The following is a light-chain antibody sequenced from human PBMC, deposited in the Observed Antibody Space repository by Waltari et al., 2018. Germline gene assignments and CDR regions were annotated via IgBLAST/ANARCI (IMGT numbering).Light chain of an antibody. V-gene: IGKV4-1*01. CDR1: QTILDKSLNRNY. J-gene: IGKJ2*03. Sequence: DIVMTQSPDSLAVSTGEPAPFDCKSSQTILDKSLNRNYLAWYQQKAGQPPKLLIHWASIRESGVPDRFTGSGSGTNFTLTINNLQAEDVAIYYCQQCYTTPYSFGRGTNLHI. CDR3: QQCYTTPYS. CDR2: WAS.